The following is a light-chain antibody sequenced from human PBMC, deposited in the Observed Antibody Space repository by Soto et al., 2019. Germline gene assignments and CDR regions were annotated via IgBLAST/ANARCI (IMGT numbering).Light chain of an antibody. CDR3: SSFTATSSLI. Sequence: QSVLTQPASVSGSPGQSITISCAGTMRDVGGYNLVSWYQQHPGRAPQLILYEVRNRPSGISFRFSGSKSGNTASLPISGLQDEDEDDYYCSSFTATSSLIFGGGTKVTVL. CDR1: MRDVGGYNL. J-gene: IGLJ2*01. CDR2: EVR. V-gene: IGLV2-14*01.